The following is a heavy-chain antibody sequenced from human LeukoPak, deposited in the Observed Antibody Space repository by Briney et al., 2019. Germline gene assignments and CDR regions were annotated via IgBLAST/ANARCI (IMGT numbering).Heavy chain of an antibody. CDR2: MNPNSGNT. D-gene: IGHD4-17*01. V-gene: IGHV1-8*01. Sequence: ASVKVSCKASGYTFTSYDINWVRQATGQGLEWMGWMNPNSGNTGYAQKFQGRVTMTRNTSISTAYMELSSLRSEDTAVYYCANTRAGYGDYVLGYWGQGTLVTVSS. CDR1: GYTFTSYD. CDR3: ANTRAGYGDYVLGY. J-gene: IGHJ4*02.